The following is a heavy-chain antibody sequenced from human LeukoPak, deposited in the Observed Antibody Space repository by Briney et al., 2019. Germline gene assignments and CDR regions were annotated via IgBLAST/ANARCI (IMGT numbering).Heavy chain of an antibody. Sequence: SETLSLTCTVSGDSIGSYYWSWIRQPPGKGLEWIGYIYYTGSTNYNPSLKSRATISVDTSKNQFSLKVSAVTAADTAVYYCAGHRYGDIYYFDFWGQGTLVSVSS. V-gene: IGHV4-59*08. D-gene: IGHD3-9*01. CDR2: IYYTGST. CDR3: AGHRYGDIYYFDF. CDR1: GDSIGSYY. J-gene: IGHJ4*02.